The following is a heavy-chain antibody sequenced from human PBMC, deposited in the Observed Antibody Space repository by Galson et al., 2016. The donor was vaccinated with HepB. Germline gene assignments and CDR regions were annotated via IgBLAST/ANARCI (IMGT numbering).Heavy chain of an antibody. J-gene: IGHJ5*02. CDR3: ARGHAGWVGWFDP. V-gene: IGHV3-53*01. CDR2: IYGGGTT. D-gene: IGHD1-26*01. CDR1: GFSYSDYS. Sequence: SLRLSCAGSGFSYSDYSINWVRQAPGKGLEWVSVIYGGGTTYYADSVKGRFTISRNNSKNTLYLQMNSLRADDTAVDYCARGHAGWVGWFDPWGQGTLVTVSS.